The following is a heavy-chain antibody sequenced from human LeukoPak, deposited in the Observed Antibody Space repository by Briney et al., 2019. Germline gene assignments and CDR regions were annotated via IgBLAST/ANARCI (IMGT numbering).Heavy chain of an antibody. CDR1: GYTLTELS. CDR3: ATDGPSYSGSYYAAY. V-gene: IGHV1-24*01. CDR2: FDPEDGET. Sequence: ASVKVSCKVSGYTLTELSMHWVRQAPGKGLEWMGGFDPEDGETIYAQKFQGRVTMTEDTSTDTAYMELSSLRSEDTAVYYCATDGPSYSGSYYAAYWGQGTLVTVSS. D-gene: IGHD1-26*01. J-gene: IGHJ4*02.